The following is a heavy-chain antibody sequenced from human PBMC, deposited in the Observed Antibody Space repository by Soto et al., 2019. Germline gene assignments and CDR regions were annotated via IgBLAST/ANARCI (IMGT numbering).Heavy chain of an antibody. CDR2: TYYRSKWYN. V-gene: IGHV6-1*01. D-gene: IGHD6-19*01. Sequence: PSQTLSLTCAISGDSVSSNSAAWNWIRQSPSRGLEWLGRTYYRSKWYNDYAVSVKSRITINPDTSKNQFSLQLNSVTPEDTAAYYCARGAVADPYYYYGMDVWGQGTTVTVSS. J-gene: IGHJ6*02. CDR3: ARGAVADPYYYYGMDV. CDR1: GDSVSSNSAA.